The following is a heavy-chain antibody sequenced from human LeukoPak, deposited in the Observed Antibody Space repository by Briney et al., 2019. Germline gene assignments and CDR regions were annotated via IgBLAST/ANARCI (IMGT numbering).Heavy chain of an antibody. CDR1: GFTFSSYS. D-gene: IGHD3-16*02. J-gene: IGHJ5*02. CDR2: ISSSSSTI. Sequence: GESLRLSCAASGFTFSSYSMNWVRQAPGKGLEWVSYISSSSSTIYYADSVKGRFTISRDNAKNSLYLQMNSLRAEDTAVYYCARDRYDYVWGSYRYTRRNWFDPWGQGTLVTVSS. V-gene: IGHV3-48*01. CDR3: ARDRYDYVWGSYRYTRRNWFDP.